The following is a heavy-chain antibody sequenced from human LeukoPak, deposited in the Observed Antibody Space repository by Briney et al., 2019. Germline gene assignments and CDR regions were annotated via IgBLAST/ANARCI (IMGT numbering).Heavy chain of an antibody. CDR1: GFTFSSYW. CDR3: ARNPRDGYNLGFDY. CDR2: IKQDGSEK. V-gene: IGHV3-7*04. D-gene: IGHD5-24*01. J-gene: IGHJ4*02. Sequence: GGSLRLSCAASGFTFSSYWMSWVRQAPGKGLEWVANIKQDGSEKYYVDPVKGRFTISRDNAKNSLYLQMNSLRAEDTAVYYCARNPRDGYNLGFDYWGQGTLVTVSS.